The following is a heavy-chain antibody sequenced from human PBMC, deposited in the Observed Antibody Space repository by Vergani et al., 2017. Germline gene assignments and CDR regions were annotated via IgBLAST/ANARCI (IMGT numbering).Heavy chain of an antibody. CDR1: GGSFSGYY. V-gene: IGHV4-34*01. Sequence: QVQLQQWGAGLLKPSETLSLTCAVYGGSFSGYYWSWIRQPPGKGLKWIGEINHSGSTNYNPSLKSRVTISVDTSKNQFSLKLSSVTAADTAVYYCARMYYYDSSGYYYAFDIWGQGTMVTVSS. CDR3: ARMYYYDSSGYYYAFDI. CDR2: INHSGST. D-gene: IGHD3-22*01. J-gene: IGHJ3*02.